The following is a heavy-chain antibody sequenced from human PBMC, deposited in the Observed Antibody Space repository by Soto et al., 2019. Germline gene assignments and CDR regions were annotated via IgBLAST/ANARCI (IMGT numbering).Heavy chain of an antibody. CDR2: ISGVGGST. J-gene: IGHJ4*02. V-gene: IGHV3-23*01. CDR3: AKQRVGSSWYRDFDL. CDR1: GFTFSDYA. Sequence: PGGSLRLSCDASGFTFSDYATSWVRHSPGKGLEWASGISGVGGSTYYPDSVKGRFTISRDNSKNTVYLQMNNLTADDTAVYYCAKQRVGSSWYRDFDLWGQGTLVTVSS. D-gene: IGHD6-13*01.